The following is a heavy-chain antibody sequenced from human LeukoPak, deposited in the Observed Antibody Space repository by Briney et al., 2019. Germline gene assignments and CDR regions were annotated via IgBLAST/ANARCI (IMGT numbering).Heavy chain of an antibody. D-gene: IGHD3-10*01. Sequence: ASVKVSCKASGYTFTSYYIHWVRQAPGQGLEWMGLINPSGGSTNYAQKFQGRVTMTRDTSTSTVYTELSSLRSDDTAVYNCSRGPRITMVRGGQWYYYMDVWGKGTTVTISS. V-gene: IGHV1-46*01. CDR1: GYTFTSYY. CDR3: SRGPRITMVRGGQWYYYMDV. CDR2: INPSGGST. J-gene: IGHJ6*03.